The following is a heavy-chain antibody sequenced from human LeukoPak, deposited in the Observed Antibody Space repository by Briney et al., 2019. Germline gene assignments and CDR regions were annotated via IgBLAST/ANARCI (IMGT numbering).Heavy chain of an antibody. V-gene: IGHV3-74*01. Sequence: PGGSLRLSCAASGFTFSSYWMHWVRQAPGKGLVWVSRISGDGTSTGYADSVKGRFTISRDNAKNMLYLQMNSLRDEDTAVYYCGRQQAAAGDYWGQRTPVTVSS. D-gene: IGHD6-13*01. J-gene: IGHJ4*02. CDR2: ISGDGTST. CDR1: GFTFSSYW. CDR3: GRQQAAAGDY.